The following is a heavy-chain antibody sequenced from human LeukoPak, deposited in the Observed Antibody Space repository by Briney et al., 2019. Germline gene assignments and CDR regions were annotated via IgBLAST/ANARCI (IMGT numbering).Heavy chain of an antibody. Sequence: SETLSLTCTVSGGSIASYHWSWIRQFPGKGLEWIGYISYRGSTSYNPSLNSRVSISLDTSKNQLSLRLNSVTAADTAVYYCARLRRYYYDSSGPPDYWGQGTLVTVSS. J-gene: IGHJ4*02. CDR2: ISYRGST. D-gene: IGHD3-22*01. V-gene: IGHV4-59*01. CDR1: GGSIASYH. CDR3: ARLRRYYYDSSGPPDY.